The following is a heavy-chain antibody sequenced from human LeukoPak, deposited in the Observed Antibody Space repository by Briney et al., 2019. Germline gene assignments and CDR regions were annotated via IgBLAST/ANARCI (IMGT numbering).Heavy chain of an antibody. CDR3: ARVVLYCSSTSCSLDF. J-gene: IGHJ4*02. CDR2: INAGNGNT. CDR1: GYTFTSYA. D-gene: IGHD2-2*01. V-gene: IGHV1-3*01. Sequence: GESLKISCKASGYTFTSYAMHWVRQAPGQRLEWMGWINAGNGNTKYSQKFQGRVTITRDTSASTAYMELSSLRSEDTAVYYCARVVLYCSSTSCSLDFWGQGTLVTVSS.